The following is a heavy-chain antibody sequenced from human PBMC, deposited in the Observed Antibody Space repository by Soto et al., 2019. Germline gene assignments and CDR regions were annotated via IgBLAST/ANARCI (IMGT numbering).Heavy chain of an antibody. J-gene: IGHJ6*02. D-gene: IGHD5-18*01. CDR3: ATGYSYGYGYYYGMDV. CDR2: IIPIFGTA. CDR1: GGTFSSYA. V-gene: IGHV1-69*13. Sequence: SVKVSCKASGGTFSSYAISWVRQAPGQGLEWMGGIIPIFGTANYAQKFQGRVTITADESTSTAYMELSSLRSEDTAVYYCATGYSYGYGYYYGMDVWGQGTTVTVS.